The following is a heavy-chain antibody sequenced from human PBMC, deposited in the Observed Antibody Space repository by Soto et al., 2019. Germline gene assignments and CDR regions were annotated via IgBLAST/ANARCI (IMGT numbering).Heavy chain of an antibody. CDR1: GYTFTSYG. Sequence: QGQLVQSGAEVKKPGASVKVSCKASGYTFTSYGISWVRQAPGQGLEWMGWISAYNGNTKYAQKLQGRVTTTTDTSTSTAYMELRSLRSDATAVYYCARDLGGSYYAPVDYWGQGTLVTVSS. J-gene: IGHJ4*02. CDR3: ARDLGGSYYAPVDY. CDR2: ISAYNGNT. D-gene: IGHD1-26*01. V-gene: IGHV1-18*01.